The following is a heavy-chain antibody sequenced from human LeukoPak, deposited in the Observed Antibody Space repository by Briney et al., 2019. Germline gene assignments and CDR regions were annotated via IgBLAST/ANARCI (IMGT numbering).Heavy chain of an antibody. J-gene: IGHJ3*02. CDR2: IHPGDSDT. CDR3: VRHSPFEATLDAFDI. D-gene: IGHD3-9*01. V-gene: IGHV5-51*01. CDR1: GYSFISYW. Sequence: GESLKISCKGSGYSFISYWIAWVRQMPGKGLEWMGIIHPGDSDTRYSPSFQGQVTISADKSISTAYLQWSGLKASDTAMHYCVRHSPFEATLDAFDIWGQGTMVTVSS.